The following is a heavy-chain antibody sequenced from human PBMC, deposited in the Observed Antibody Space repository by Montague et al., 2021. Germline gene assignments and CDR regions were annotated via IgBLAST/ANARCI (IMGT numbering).Heavy chain of an antibody. J-gene: IGHJ4*02. D-gene: IGHD3-16*02. CDR1: GVSISSWY. Sequence: SETLSLTCTVSGVSISSWYWSWIRQPPGKGLEWIGYVFFSGTTTYNPSLKSRVTMSIYTSKNQVSLTLSSVTAADTAVYYCAREGVGGGGGFVVWGLGTLVTVSS. CDR2: VFFSGTT. CDR3: AREGVGGGGGFVV. V-gene: IGHV4-59*01.